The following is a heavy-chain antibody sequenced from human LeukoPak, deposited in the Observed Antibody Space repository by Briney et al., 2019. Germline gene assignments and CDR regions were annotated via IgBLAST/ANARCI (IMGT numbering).Heavy chain of an antibody. CDR3: ARAVLWFGDLDYYYYMDV. CDR2: INHSGST. D-gene: IGHD3-10*01. V-gene: IGHV4-34*01. J-gene: IGHJ6*03. CDR1: GGSFSGYY. Sequence: SETLSLTCAVYGGSFSGYYWSWIRQPPGKGLEWIGEINHSGSTNYNPSLKRRVTISVDTSKNQFSLKLSSVTPEDTAVYYCARAVLWFGDLDYYYYMDVWGKGTTVTVSS.